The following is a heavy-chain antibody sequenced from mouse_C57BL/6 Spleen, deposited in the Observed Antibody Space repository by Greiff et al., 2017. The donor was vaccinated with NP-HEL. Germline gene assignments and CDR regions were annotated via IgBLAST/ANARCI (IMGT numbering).Heavy chain of an antibody. J-gene: IGHJ2*01. CDR1: GFNIKDDY. V-gene: IGHV14-4*01. D-gene: IGHD1-1*01. CDR3: TKGTTVVATPHHIDY. Sequence: EVQGVESGAELVRPGASVKLSCTASGFNIKDDYMHWVKQRPEQGLEWIGWIDPENGDTEYASKFQGKATITADTSSNTAYLQLSSLTSEDTAVYYGTKGTTVVATPHHIDYWGQGTTLTVSS. CDR2: IDPENGDT.